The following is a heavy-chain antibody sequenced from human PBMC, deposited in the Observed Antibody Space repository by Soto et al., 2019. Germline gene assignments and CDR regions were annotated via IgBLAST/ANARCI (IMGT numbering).Heavy chain of an antibody. CDR2: ISYDGSNK. CDR1: GFTFSSYA. J-gene: IGHJ4*02. CDR3: ARDPLG. V-gene: IGHV3-30-3*01. D-gene: IGHD1-26*01. Sequence: QVQLVESGGGVVQPGRSLRLSCAASGFTFSSYAMHWVRQAPGKGLEWVAVISYDGSNKYYADSVKGRFTISRDNSKNTLYLQMNSLRAEDTAVYYCARDPLGWGQGTLVTVSS.